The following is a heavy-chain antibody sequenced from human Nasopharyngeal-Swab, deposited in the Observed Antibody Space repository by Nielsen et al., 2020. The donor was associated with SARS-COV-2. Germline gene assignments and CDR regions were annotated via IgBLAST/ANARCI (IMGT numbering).Heavy chain of an antibody. V-gene: IGHV3-49*04. CDR1: GFTFGDYA. J-gene: IGHJ4*02. D-gene: IGHD2-15*01. Sequence: GESLKISCTTSGFTFGDYALSWVRQAPGKGLEWVGFTRIKAFGETPEYAASVKGRFTISRDASKSIAYLQMNSLKIEDTGMYYCTGSGRAATKTRYFDYWGQGTLVTVSS. CDR2: TRIKAFGETP. CDR3: TGSGRAATKTRYFDY.